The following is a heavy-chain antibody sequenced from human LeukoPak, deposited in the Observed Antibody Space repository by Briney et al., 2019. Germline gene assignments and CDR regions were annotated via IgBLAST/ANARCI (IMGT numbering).Heavy chain of an antibody. CDR1: GGSFSGYY. D-gene: IGHD3-10*01. V-gene: IGHV4-34*01. CDR2: INHSGST. CDR3: ARMGGRITMVRGADP. Sequence: SETRSLTCAVYGGSFSGYYWSWIRQPPGKGLEWIGEINHSGSTNYNPSLKSRVTISVDTSKNQFSLKLSSVTAADTAVYYCARMGGRITMVRGADPWGQGTLVTVSS. J-gene: IGHJ5*02.